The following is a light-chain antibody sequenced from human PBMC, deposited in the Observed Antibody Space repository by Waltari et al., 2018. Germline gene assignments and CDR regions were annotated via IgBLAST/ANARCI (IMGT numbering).Light chain of an antibody. CDR1: QSIRSN. J-gene: IGKJ1*01. CDR3: QQYNAWPPWT. V-gene: IGKV3-15*01. Sequence: EIVMTQSPATLSVSPGESATLSCRARQSIRSNLAWYQQKPGQAPRLRIYGASTRATGVPARFSGSGSGTEFILTISSLQSEDFAVYYCQQYNAWPPWTFGQGTKVEIK. CDR2: GAS.